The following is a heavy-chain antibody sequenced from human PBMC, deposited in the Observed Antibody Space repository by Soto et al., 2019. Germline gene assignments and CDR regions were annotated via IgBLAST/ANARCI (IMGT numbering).Heavy chain of an antibody. CDR2: INPNSGGT. D-gene: IGHD6-13*01. Sequence: ASVKVSCKASGYTFTGYYMHWVRQAPGQGLEWMGWINPNSGGTNYAQKFQGWVTMTRDTSISTAYMELSRLRSDDTAVYYCARXHGQQLANYYYYYGMDVWGQGTTVTVSS. J-gene: IGHJ6*02. CDR1: GYTFTGYY. CDR3: ARXHGQQLANYYYYYGMDV. V-gene: IGHV1-2*04.